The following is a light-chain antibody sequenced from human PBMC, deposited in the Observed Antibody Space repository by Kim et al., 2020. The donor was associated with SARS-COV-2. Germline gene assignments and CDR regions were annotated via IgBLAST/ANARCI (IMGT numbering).Light chain of an antibody. CDR3: QQYKTYSYT. Sequence: TSVGDRVNITCRDNENISTGLAWYQQKPGKAPKVLIHDASRLQSGVPSRFSGSGSGTEFTLTITSLTPDDSAVYFCQQYKTYSYTFGQGTKLEI. J-gene: IGKJ2*01. CDR1: ENISTG. CDR2: DAS. V-gene: IGKV1-5*01.